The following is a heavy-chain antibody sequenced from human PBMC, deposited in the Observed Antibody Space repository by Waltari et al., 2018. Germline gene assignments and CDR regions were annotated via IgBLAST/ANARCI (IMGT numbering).Heavy chain of an antibody. CDR3: ARGRFDFWTGYYSSNYFDP. V-gene: IGHV4-34*01. D-gene: IGHD3-3*01. J-gene: IGHJ5*02. Sequence: QVQLQQWGAGLLRPSETLSLTCAVNGESFSGHFWSWIRQPPGKGLEWIGEINHGGRTNSSPSIKSRVTISIDTSKNQFSLKTTSMTAADTAVYYCARGRFDFWTGYYSSNYFDPWGPGTLVTVSS. CDR2: INHGGRT. CDR1: GESFSGHF.